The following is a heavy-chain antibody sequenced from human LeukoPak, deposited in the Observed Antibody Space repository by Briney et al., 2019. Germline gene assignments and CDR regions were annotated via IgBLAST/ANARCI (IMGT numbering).Heavy chain of an antibody. D-gene: IGHD3-10*01. CDR3: ARHSTKKVWFGELLGPPIDY. V-gene: IGHV4-39*01. Sequence: PSETLSLTCTVSGGSISSSSYDWGWIRQPPGKGLEWIGSIYYSGSTYYNPSLKSRVTISVDTSKNQFSLKLSSVTAADTAVYYCARHSTKKVWFGELLGPPIDYWGQGTLVTVSS. J-gene: IGHJ4*02. CDR1: GGSISSSSYD. CDR2: IYYSGST.